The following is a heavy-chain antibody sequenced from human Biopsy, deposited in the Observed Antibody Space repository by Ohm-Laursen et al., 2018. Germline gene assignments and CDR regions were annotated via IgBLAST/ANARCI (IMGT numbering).Heavy chain of an antibody. CDR3: AREAIGVATTFDL. J-gene: IGHJ3*01. V-gene: IGHV4-59*01. D-gene: IGHD5-12*01. CDR1: DVSISTYY. CDR2: IYYNGDT. Sequence: PPGTLSLTCTVSDVSISTYYWSWIRQSPGRGLEWIAHIYYNGDTDYNPSLKSRVTISLDAPKNQFSLKMSAVTAADTAIYYCAREAIGVATTFDLWGQGTMVAVSS.